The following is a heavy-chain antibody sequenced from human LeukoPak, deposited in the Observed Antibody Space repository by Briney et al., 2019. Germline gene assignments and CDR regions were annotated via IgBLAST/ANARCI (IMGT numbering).Heavy chain of an antibody. CDR2: IGSSSGYI. J-gene: IGHJ4*02. V-gene: IGHV3-21*01. CDR3: ARDRGSSGYSDY. D-gene: IGHD3-22*01. CDR1: GFTFCTYS. Sequence: GGSLRLSCAASGFTFCTYSMNWVRQAPGKGLEWVSSIGSSSGYIYYADSVKGRSTISRDNAKDSLYLQMNSLRAEDTAVYYCARDRGSSGYSDYWGQGTLVTVSS.